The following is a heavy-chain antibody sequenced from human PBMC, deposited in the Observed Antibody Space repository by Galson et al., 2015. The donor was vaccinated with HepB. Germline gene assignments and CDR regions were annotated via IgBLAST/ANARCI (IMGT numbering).Heavy chain of an antibody. CDR2: IWYDGSNK. CDR3: ARDWYPYGMDV. V-gene: IGHV3-33*01. Sequence: SLRLSCAASGFTFSSYGMHWVRQAPGKGLEWVAVIWYDGSNKYYADSVKGRFTISRDNSKNTLYLQMNSLRAEDTAVYYCARDWYPYGMDVWGQGTTVTVSS. CDR1: GFTFSSYG. D-gene: IGHD6-13*01. J-gene: IGHJ6*02.